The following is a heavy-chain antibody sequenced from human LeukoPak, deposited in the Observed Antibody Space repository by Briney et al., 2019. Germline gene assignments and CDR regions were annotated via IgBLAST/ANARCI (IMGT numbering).Heavy chain of an antibody. CDR1: GFTFSDYY. D-gene: IGHD3-10*01. V-gene: IGHV3-11*06. J-gene: IGHJ6*04. CDR3: ASQNGSWSYYNYGMDV. Sequence: GGSLRLSCAASGFTFSDYYMSWIRQAPGEGVEWVSYISSSSSYTNYADSVKGRFTISRDNAKNSLYLQMNSLRAEDTAVYYCASQNGSWSYYNYGMDVWGKGTTVTVSS. CDR2: ISSSSSYT.